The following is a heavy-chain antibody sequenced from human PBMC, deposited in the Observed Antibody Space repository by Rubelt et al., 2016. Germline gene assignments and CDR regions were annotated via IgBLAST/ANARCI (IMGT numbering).Heavy chain of an antibody. J-gene: IGHJ6*02. V-gene: IGHV4-39*07. Sequence: QLQLQESGPGLVKPSETLALTCTVSGGSISSSSYYWGWIRQPPGKGLEWIGSIYYSGSTYYNPSLKGRVTISVDTAKNQFSLKLSSVTAADTAVYYCARDYNSEVGYYYGMDVWGQGTTVTVSS. CDR2: IYYSGST. D-gene: IGHD1-1*01. CDR1: GGSISSSSYY. CDR3: ARDYNSEVGYYYGMDV.